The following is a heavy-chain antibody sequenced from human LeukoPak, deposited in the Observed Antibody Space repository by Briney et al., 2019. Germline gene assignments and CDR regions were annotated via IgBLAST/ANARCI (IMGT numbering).Heavy chain of an antibody. J-gene: IGHJ4*02. CDR1: GYTFTSYD. V-gene: IGHV1-8*01. Sequence: ASVKVSCKASGYTFTSYDINWVRQATGQGLEWMGWMNPNSGNTGYAQKFQGRVTMTRNTSISTAYMELSSLRSEDTAVYYCARGRTGYCSGGSCPFPDYWGQGTLVTVSS. CDR2: MNPNSGNT. D-gene: IGHD2-15*01. CDR3: ARGRTGYCSGGSCPFPDY.